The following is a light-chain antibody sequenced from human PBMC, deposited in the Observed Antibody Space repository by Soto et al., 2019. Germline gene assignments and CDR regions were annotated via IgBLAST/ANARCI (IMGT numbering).Light chain of an antibody. CDR3: AAWDDSLNGLV. V-gene: IGLV1-44*01. CDR2: NNN. CDR1: SSNIGSYA. J-gene: IGLJ2*01. Sequence: QSVLTQPPSASGTPGQRVTISCSGSSSNIGSYAVNWYQHLPGTAPKLLIQNNNKRPSGLPDRFSGSKSGTSASLAISWLHSEDDADYFWAAWDDSLNGLVFGGGTKLTVL.